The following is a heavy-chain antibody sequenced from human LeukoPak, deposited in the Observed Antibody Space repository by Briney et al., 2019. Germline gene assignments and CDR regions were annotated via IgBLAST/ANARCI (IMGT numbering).Heavy chain of an antibody. CDR3: ARLAQYYFEIIGPFDY. V-gene: IGHV1-69*13. CDR2: IIPIFGTP. D-gene: IGHD3-22*01. CDR1: GYTFTSYG. J-gene: IGHJ4*02. Sequence: EASVKVSCKASGYTFTSYGISWVRQAPGQGLEWLGGIIPIFGTPNYAQKFQGRLTIIADESTSTAYMELSSLRSEDTAVYYCARLAQYYFEIIGPFDYWGQGTLVTVSS.